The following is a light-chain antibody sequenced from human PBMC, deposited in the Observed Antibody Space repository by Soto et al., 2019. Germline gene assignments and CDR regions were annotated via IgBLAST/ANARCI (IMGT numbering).Light chain of an antibody. CDR2: GAS. Sequence: DIQMTQSPSSLSASVGDRVTITCRASQGIKYDLGWYQQKPGKAPKXLIFGASDLESGVPSRFRGSGSGTELAITISGLQPEDFETDYCLQHKSYPWTFGQGTKVDI. CDR1: QGIKYD. J-gene: IGKJ1*01. CDR3: LQHKSYPWT. V-gene: IGKV1-17*01.